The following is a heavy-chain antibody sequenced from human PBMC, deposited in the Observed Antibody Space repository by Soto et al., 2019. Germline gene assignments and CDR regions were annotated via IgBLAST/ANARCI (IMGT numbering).Heavy chain of an antibody. Sequence: QVQLVESGGGVVQPGRSLRLSCAASGFTFSSYAMHWVRQAPGKGLEWVAVISYDGSNKYYADSVKGRFTISRDNSKNTLYLQMNSLRAEDTAVYYCARDPGQLVYPWGQGPLVTVSS. J-gene: IGHJ5*02. D-gene: IGHD6-6*01. CDR2: ISYDGSNK. V-gene: IGHV3-30-3*01. CDR1: GFTFSSYA. CDR3: ARDPGQLVYP.